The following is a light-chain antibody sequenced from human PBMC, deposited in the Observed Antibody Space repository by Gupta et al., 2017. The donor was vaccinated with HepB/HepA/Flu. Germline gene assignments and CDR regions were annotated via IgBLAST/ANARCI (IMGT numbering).Light chain of an antibody. V-gene: IGKV1-5*03. CDR3: QQYSSYST. J-gene: IGKJ4*01. CDR2: KAS. Sequence: DIQMTQSPSTLSASVGDRVTITCRASQSISNWLAWYQQKPGKAPKLLIYKASSLESGVPSRFSGSGSGTEFTLTISSLQPDDFATYYCQQYSSYSTFGGGTKVEIK. CDR1: QSISNW.